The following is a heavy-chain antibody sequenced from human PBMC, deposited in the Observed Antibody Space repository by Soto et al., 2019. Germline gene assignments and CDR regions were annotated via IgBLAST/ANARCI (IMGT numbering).Heavy chain of an antibody. Sequence: EVQLVESGGGSVQPGGSLRLSCAASGLSFSSYEMTWVRQVPGKGLEWVSYITTTGNGQYYADSVKGRFTISRDNAKNSLYLQMNSLRVEDTGIYYCASWWAATRHVPGSDYWGQGTLVTVSS. CDR3: ASWWAATRHVPGSDY. V-gene: IGHV3-48*03. J-gene: IGHJ4*02. CDR2: ITTTGNGQ. CDR1: GLSFSSYE. D-gene: IGHD2-15*01.